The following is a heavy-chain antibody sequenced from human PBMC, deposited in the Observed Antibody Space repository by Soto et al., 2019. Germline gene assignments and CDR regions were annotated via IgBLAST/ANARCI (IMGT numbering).Heavy chain of an antibody. D-gene: IGHD3-22*01. Sequence: KTSETLSLTCTVSGGSVSSGSYYWSWIRQPPXKGLEWIGYIYYSGSTNYNPSLKSRVTISVDTSKNQFSLKLSSVTAADTAVYYCARAMSHDYYDSSGYYSGWYFDLWGRGTLVTVSS. V-gene: IGHV4-61*01. CDR1: GGSVSSGSYY. J-gene: IGHJ2*01. CDR3: ARAMSHDYYDSSGYYSGWYFDL. CDR2: IYYSGST.